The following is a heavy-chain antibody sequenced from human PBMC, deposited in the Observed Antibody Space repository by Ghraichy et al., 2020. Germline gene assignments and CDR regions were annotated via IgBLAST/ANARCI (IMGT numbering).Heavy chain of an antibody. CDR3: ASHHARFYFDY. Sequence: GESPNISCAASEFTFSNYAMSWVRQAPGKGLEWVSGISTFGDHTYYADSVKGRFTISRDNSKNILYLQMDSLRAEDTAVYSCASHHARFYFDYWGQGTLVAVSS. V-gene: IGHV3-23*01. D-gene: IGHD2-8*01. CDR2: ISTFGDHT. J-gene: IGHJ4*02. CDR1: EFTFSNYA.